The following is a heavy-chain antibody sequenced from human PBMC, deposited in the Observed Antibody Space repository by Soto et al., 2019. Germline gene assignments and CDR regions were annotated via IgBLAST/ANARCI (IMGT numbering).Heavy chain of an antibody. Sequence: ASGPTLVNPTQTLTLTCTFSGFSLSTSGVGVGRIRQPPGKALEWLALIYWDDDKRYSPSLESRLTITKDTSKNQVVLTMTNMDPVDTATYYCAHRPSGWYLFDYWGQGTLVTVSS. CDR2: IYWDDDK. J-gene: IGHJ4*02. V-gene: IGHV2-5*02. D-gene: IGHD6-19*01. CDR1: GFSLSTSGVG. CDR3: AHRPSGWYLFDY.